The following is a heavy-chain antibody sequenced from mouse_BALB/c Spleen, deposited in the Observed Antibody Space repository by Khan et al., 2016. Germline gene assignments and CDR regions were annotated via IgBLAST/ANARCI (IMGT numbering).Heavy chain of an antibody. V-gene: IGHV2-9*02. D-gene: IGHD2-12*01. CDR3: ARDDQEDDAWFAS. Sequence: QVQLKQSGPGLVAPSQSLSITCTVSGFSLTSSGVHWVRQPPGKGLDWLGVIWAGGSTDYNSALMSRLSITKDNSQNQVFLKMNSLQTDDTALYYGARDDQEDDAWFASWGQGTLVTVSA. CDR1: GFSLTSSG. CDR2: IWAGGST. J-gene: IGHJ3*01.